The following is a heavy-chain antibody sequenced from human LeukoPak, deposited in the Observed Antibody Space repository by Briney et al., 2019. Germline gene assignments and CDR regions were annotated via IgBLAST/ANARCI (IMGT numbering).Heavy chain of an antibody. Sequence: SETLSLTCTVSGGSISSSSYCWGWIRQPPGKGLEWIGSIYYSGSTNYNPSLKSRVTISVDTSKNQFSLKLSSVTAADTAVYYCARATGYYGSGSYYNPTDFYYYGMDVWGQGTTVTVSS. CDR2: IYYSGST. D-gene: IGHD3-10*01. J-gene: IGHJ6*02. CDR1: GGSISSSSYC. CDR3: ARATGYYGSGSYYNPTDFYYYGMDV. V-gene: IGHV4-39*07.